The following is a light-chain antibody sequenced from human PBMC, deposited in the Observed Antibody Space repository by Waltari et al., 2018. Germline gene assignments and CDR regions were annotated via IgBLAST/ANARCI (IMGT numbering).Light chain of an antibody. CDR1: QSISSY. Sequence: IQMTQSPSSLSASVGDRVTITCRASQSISSYLNWYQQKPGKAPKLLIYAASSLQSGVPSRFSGGGSGTDFTLTISSLQPEDFATYYCQQSYSTPYTFGQGTKLEIK. J-gene: IGKJ2*01. CDR3: QQSYSTPYT. V-gene: IGKV1-39*01. CDR2: AAS.